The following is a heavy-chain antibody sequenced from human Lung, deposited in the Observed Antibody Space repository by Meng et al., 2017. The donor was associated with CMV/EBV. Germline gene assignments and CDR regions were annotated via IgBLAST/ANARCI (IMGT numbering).Heavy chain of an antibody. CDR1: GYTFTGYY. CDR2: INPNNGGT. Sequence: ASVKVSXKASGYTFTGYYLYWVRQAPGQGLEWMGWINPNNGGTNYAQRFQGRVTMIRDTSITTVYMELSRLTSDDTAVYYCARKTDTGGWNFHHWGQGPLVTVSS. D-gene: IGHD3-16*01. J-gene: IGHJ1*01. CDR3: ARKTDTGGWNFHH. V-gene: IGHV1-2*02.